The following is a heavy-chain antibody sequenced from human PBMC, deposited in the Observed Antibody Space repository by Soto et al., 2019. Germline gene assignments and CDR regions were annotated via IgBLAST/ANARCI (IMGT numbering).Heavy chain of an antibody. CDR3: TTDPSYYDILTGSANWFDP. CDR1: GFTFSNAW. V-gene: IGHV3-15*07. D-gene: IGHD3-9*01. Sequence: GGSLRLSCAASGFTFSNAWMNWVRQAPGKGLEWVGRIKSKTDGGTTDYAAPVKGRFTISRDASKNTLYLQMNSLKTEDTAVYYCTTDPSYYDILTGSANWFDPWGQGTLVTVSS. CDR2: IKSKTDGGTT. J-gene: IGHJ5*02.